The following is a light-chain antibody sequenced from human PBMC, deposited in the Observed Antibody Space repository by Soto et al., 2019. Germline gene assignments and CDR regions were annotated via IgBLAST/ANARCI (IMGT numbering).Light chain of an antibody. CDR3: QQSYRTPT. CDR2: GAS. Sequence: GDRVTITCRASQDIRNDVGWYQQKPGKAPKLLIYGASTLQSGVPSRFSGSGSGTDYTLTISSLQPEDFATYYCQQSYRTPTFGQGTRLEIK. J-gene: IGKJ5*01. CDR1: QDIRND. V-gene: IGKV1-39*01.